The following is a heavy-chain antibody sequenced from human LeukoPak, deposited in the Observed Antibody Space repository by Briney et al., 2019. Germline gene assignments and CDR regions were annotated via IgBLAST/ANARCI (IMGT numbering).Heavy chain of an antibody. CDR3: AKVSGVRGVDEPIDY. Sequence: GGSLRLSCAASGFIFSSYWMSWVRQAPGKGLEWVSAISGSGGSTYYADSVKGRFTISRDNSKNTLYLQMNSLRAEDTAVYYCAKVSGVRGVDEPIDYWGQGTLVTVSS. J-gene: IGHJ4*02. V-gene: IGHV3-23*01. CDR2: ISGSGGST. D-gene: IGHD3-10*01. CDR1: GFIFSSYW.